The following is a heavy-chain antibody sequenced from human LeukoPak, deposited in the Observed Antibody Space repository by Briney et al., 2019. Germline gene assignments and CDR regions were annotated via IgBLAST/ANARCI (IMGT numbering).Heavy chain of an antibody. CDR3: ASLYCSNTSCYFYY. D-gene: IGHD2-2*01. J-gene: IGHJ4*02. CDR1: GGSISSSNW. CDR2: IYHSGST. Sequence: SETLSLTCAVSGGSISSSNWWSWVRQPPGKGLEWIGEIYHSGSTNYNPSLKSRVTISVDKSKNQFSLKLSSVTAADTAVYYCASLYCSNTSCYFYYWGQGTLVTVSS. V-gene: IGHV4-4*02.